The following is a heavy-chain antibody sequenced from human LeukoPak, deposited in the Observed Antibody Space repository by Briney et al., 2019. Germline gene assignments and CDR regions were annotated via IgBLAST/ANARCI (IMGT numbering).Heavy chain of an antibody. J-gene: IGHJ4*02. Sequence: GGSLRLSCAASGFTFSSYAMHWVRQAPGKGLEWVAVISYDGSNKYYADSVKGRFTISRDNSKNTLYLQMNSLRAEDTAVYYCARRYYYDSSGYYYWGQGTLVTVSS. V-gene: IGHV3-30-3*01. CDR2: ISYDGSNK. CDR3: ARRYYYDSSGYYY. CDR1: GFTFSSYA. D-gene: IGHD3-22*01.